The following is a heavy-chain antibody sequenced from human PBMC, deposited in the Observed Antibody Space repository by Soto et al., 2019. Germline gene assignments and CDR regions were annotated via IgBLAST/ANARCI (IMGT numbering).Heavy chain of an antibody. CDR3: ARVPVYRRGWPDY. J-gene: IGHJ4*02. V-gene: IGHV3-48*02. Sequence: SLRLSCAASGFTFRSYSMNWVRQAPGKGLEWVSYISSSSSTIYNADSVKGRFTISRDSAKNLLYLQMNSLRDEDTAVYYCARVPVYRRGWPDYWGQGTLVTVSS. CDR2: ISSSSSTI. D-gene: IGHD6-19*01. CDR1: GFTFRSYS.